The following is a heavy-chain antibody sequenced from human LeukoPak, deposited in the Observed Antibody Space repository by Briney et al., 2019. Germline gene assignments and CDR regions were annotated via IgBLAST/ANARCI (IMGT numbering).Heavy chain of an antibody. CDR1: GFTFSSYA. V-gene: IGHV3-64*01. CDR2: INSNGGST. Sequence: GGSLRLSCAASGFTFSSYAMHWVRQAPGKGLEYVSAINSNGGSTYYANSVKGRFTISRDNSKNTLYLQMGSLRAEDMAVYYCARAAGSSWYYFDYWGQGTLVTVSS. J-gene: IGHJ4*02. D-gene: IGHD6-13*01. CDR3: ARAAGSSWYYFDY.